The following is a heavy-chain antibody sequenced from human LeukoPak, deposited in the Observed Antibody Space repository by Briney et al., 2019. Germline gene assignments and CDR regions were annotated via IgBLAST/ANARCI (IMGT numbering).Heavy chain of an antibody. CDR1: GGSISGYNW. CDR2: IYHTGTT. D-gene: IGHD5-12*01. CDR3: ARAANDGYNSYPWAFDH. Sequence: SETLSLTCAVSGGSISGYNWWSRVRQPPGKGLEWIGEIYHTGTTNDNPSLKSRVTISVDKSKNQFSLNLYSVTAADTAVYYCARAANDGYNSYPWAFDHWGQGILVTVSS. J-gene: IGHJ4*02. V-gene: IGHV4-4*02.